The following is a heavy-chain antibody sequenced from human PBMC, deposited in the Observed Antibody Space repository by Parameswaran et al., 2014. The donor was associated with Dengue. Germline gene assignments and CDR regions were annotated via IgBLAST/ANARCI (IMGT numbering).Heavy chain of an antibody. Sequence: SWVRQAPGQGLEWMGGIIPIFGTANYAQKFQGRVTITADKSTSTAYMELSSLRSEDTAVYYCARGWSSGWYDGYYYGMDVWGRRDHGHRLL. D-gene: IGHD6-19*01. CDR2: IIPIFGTA. V-gene: IGHV1-69*06. CDR3: ARGWSSGWYDGYYYGMDV. J-gene: IGHJ6*02.